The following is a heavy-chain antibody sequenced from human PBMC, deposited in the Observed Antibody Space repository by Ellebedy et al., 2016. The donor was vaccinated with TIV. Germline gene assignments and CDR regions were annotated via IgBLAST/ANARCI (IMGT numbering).Heavy chain of an antibody. CDR3: ARGHNLNWEYYFVF. CDR2: VSRDGSDE. Sequence: GGSLRLXXGASGFIFSSYVMHWVRQAPGKGLEWVAAVSRDGSDEFYADSVKGRFSFSRDNSKNTLNLQLNSLKVEDTGVYYCARGHNLNWEYYFVFWGQGTLVTVSS. V-gene: IGHV3-30*03. D-gene: IGHD3/OR15-3a*01. CDR1: GFIFSSYV. J-gene: IGHJ4*02.